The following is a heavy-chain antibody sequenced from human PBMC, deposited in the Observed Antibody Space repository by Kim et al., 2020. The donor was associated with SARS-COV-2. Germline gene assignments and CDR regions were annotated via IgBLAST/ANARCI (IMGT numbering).Heavy chain of an antibody. D-gene: IGHD2-15*01. J-gene: IGHJ4*02. CDR2: IYYSGST. V-gene: IGHV4-39*01. Sequence: SETLYLTCTVSGGSISSSSYYWGWIRQPPGKGLEWIGSIYYSGSTYYNPSLKSRVTISVDTSKNQFSLKLSSVTAADTAVYYCATYPQSSYCSGGSCSLDYWGQGTLVTVSA. CDR1: GGSISSSSYY. CDR3: ATYPQSSYCSGGSCSLDY.